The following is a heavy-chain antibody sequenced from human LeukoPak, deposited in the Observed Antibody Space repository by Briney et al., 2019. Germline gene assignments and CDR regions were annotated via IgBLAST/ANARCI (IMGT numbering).Heavy chain of an antibody. D-gene: IGHD3-22*01. Sequence: SETLSLTCTVSGGSIISYYWSWVRQPAGKGLERIGRFYISGSTNYNPSLKSRVTISGDKSTNQLSLKLSSVTAADTAVYYCARDMYYYDSSGAYKYFEYWGQGTLVTVSS. CDR2: FYISGST. CDR3: ARDMYYYDSSGAYKYFEY. J-gene: IGHJ4*02. V-gene: IGHV4-4*07. CDR1: GGSIISYY.